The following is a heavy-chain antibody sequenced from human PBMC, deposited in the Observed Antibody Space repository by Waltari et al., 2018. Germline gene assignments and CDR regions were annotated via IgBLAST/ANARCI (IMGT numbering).Heavy chain of an antibody. V-gene: IGHV3-23*04. CDR2: IIGNGGGT. Sequence: DVQVVESGGGLVQPGGSLRLSCAASGFIITNYAVSWVRQAPGGGREWVSEIIGNGGGTYYADSVKGRFTSYRDISKNTVYLQMNSLRAEDTAMYYCVKDYPETIFGVTIRHFFDYWGQGTLVTVSS. CDR3: VKDYPETIFGVTIRHFFDY. J-gene: IGHJ4*02. CDR1: GFIITNYA. D-gene: IGHD3-3*01.